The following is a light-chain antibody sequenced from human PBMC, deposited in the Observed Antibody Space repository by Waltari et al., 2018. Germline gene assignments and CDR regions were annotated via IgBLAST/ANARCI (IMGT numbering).Light chain of an antibody. Sequence: SYELTQPPSVAVSPGQTVRITCSGNTLSKEYTYWYQQKPGQAPILLIYQDTKRHSGIPERFSGSTSGKTVTLTITGVQAEDEAAYYCQSPSSSGSYHWLFGGGTKVTVL. V-gene: IGLV3-25*03. J-gene: IGLJ3*02. CDR2: QDT. CDR3: QSPSSSGSYHWL. CDR1: TLSKEY.